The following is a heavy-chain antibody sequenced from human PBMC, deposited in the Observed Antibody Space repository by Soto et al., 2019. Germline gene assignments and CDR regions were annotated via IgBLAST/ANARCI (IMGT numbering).Heavy chain of an antibody. CDR2: ISGSGGST. V-gene: IGHV3-23*01. J-gene: IGHJ6*03. CDR1: GFTFSSYA. CDR3: LKGGDYDLLTGHYYYLDV. D-gene: IGHD3-9*01. Sequence: EVQLLESGGGLVQPGGSLRLSCAASGFTFSSYAMSWVRQAPGKGLEWVSAISGSGGSTYYADSVKGRFTISRDNSKNTQYPQMESVRAEDTAVYYCLKGGDYDLLTGHYYYLDVWGKGTTVTV.